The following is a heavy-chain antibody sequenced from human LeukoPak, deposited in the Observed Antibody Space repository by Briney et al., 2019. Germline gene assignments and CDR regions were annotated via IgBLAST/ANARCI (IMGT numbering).Heavy chain of an antibody. CDR1: GGSIRSYY. J-gene: IGHJ4*02. V-gene: IGHV4-59*01. Sequence: SETLSLTCTVSGGSIRSYYWGWIRQPPGRGLEWIGYIYHSGGTNYNPSLKSRVTISADTSKNQFSLKLSSVTAADTAVYYCARGDSYSSTYYTTYYFDYWGQGTLVTVSS. CDR2: IYHSGGT. D-gene: IGHD6-13*01. CDR3: ARGDSYSSTYYTTYYFDY.